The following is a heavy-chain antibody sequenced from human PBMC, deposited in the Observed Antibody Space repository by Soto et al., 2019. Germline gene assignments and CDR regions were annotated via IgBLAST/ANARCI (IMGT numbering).Heavy chain of an antibody. CDR3: ARDTLPSPDILGYFEC. Sequence: WETLSLTCTFSVFSVNTRNYYCSWMRQSPGQGLEWIGYIYYTGSTSYNPSLKSRVSISLDTSRDQFSLKLGSVTAADTAVYYCARDTLPSPDILGYFECWGQGTLVSVS. V-gene: IGHV4-61*01. D-gene: IGHD3-9*01. CDR2: IYYTGST. CDR1: VFSVNTRNYY. J-gene: IGHJ4*02.